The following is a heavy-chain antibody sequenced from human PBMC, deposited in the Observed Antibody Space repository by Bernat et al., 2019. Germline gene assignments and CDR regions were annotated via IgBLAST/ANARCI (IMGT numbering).Heavy chain of an antibody. V-gene: IGHV3-23*01. CDR3: ARDPDAGGYSYKDC. CDR1: GFTFSSYA. D-gene: IGHD5-18*01. J-gene: IGHJ4*02. Sequence: EVQLLESGGGLVQPGGSLRLSCAASGFTFSSYAMSWVRQAPGKGLEWVSAISGSGGSTYYADSVKGRFTISRDNAKNTLYLQMDSLRAEDTAMYYCARDPDAGGYSYKDCWGQGILVTVSS. CDR2: ISGSGGST.